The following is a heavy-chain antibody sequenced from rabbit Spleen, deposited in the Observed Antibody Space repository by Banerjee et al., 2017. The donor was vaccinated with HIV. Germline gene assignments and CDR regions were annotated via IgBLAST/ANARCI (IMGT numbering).Heavy chain of an antibody. J-gene: IGHJ6*01. V-gene: IGHV1S40*01. CDR2: IAGSSSGFT. CDR1: GFSFSSSDY. Sequence: QSLEESGGDLVKPGASLTLTCTASGFSFSSSDYMCWVRQAPGKGLEWISCIAGSSSGFTYSATWVNGRFTISSHDAQNTLYLQLNSLTAADTATYFCVRARPYPFVLWGPGTLVTVS. CDR3: VRARPYPFVL. D-gene: IGHD1-1*01.